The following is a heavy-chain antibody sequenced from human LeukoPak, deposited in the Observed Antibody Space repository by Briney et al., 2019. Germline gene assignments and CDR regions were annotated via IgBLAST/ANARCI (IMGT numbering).Heavy chain of an antibody. D-gene: IGHD3-22*01. Sequence: GGSLRLSCAASGFSFRNYGMHWVRQAPGKGLEWVAVIWYDGSNKYYADSVKGRFTISRDNSKNTLYLQMNSLRAEDTAVYYCARDYYDSSGYYGLDYWGQGTLVTVSS. CDR2: IWYDGSNK. CDR3: ARDYYDSSGYYGLDY. CDR1: GFSFRNYG. J-gene: IGHJ4*02. V-gene: IGHV3-33*01.